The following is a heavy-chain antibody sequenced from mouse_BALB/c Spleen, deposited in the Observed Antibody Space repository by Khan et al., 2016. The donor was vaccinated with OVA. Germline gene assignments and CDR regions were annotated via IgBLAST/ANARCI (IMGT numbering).Heavy chain of an antibody. CDR1: GYTFTNYY. V-gene: IGHV1S56*01. CDR3: TKAGYSSRIYTMDY. J-gene: IGHJ4*01. Sequence: QVQLQQSGPELVKPGSSVRVSCKTSGYTFTNYYIHWVRQRPGQGLEWIGWIYPGNVNTKYNEKFKGKATLTADKSYTTAYLQLSSLTSEDSAVYFSTKAGYSSRIYTMDYWGLGTSVTVSS. CDR2: IYPGNVNT. D-gene: IGHD1-1*01.